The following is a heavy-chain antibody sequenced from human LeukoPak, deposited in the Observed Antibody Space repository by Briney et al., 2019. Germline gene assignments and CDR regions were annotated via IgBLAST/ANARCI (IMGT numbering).Heavy chain of an antibody. Sequence: GGSLRLSCAASGFTFSSYSMNWVRQAPGKGLEWVSYISSGGSTIYYADSVRGRFTISRDTAKNSLYLQMNSLRAEDTAVYYCAGGRGSLHYWGQGTLVTVSS. V-gene: IGHV3-48*01. J-gene: IGHJ4*02. CDR1: GFTFSSYS. CDR3: AGGRGSLHY. D-gene: IGHD3-10*01. CDR2: ISSGGSTI.